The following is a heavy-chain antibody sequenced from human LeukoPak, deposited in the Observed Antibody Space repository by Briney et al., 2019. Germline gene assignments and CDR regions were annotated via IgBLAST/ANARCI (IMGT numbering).Heavy chain of an antibody. CDR2: MSGTGGST. V-gene: IGHV3-23*01. D-gene: IGHD2-15*01. CDR1: GFTFSSYA. Sequence: GGSLRLSCAASGFTFSSYAMTWVRQAPGKGLEWVSAMSGTGGSTYYADSVKGRFTISRDNSKDTMYLQMNSLRAEDTAVYYCAKDIEASIWGQGTLVAVSS. J-gene: IGHJ4*02. CDR3: AKDIEASI.